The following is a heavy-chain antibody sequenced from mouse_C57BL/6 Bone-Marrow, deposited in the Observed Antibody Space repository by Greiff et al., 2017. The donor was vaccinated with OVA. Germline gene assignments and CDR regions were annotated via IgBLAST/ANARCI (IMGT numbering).Heavy chain of an antibody. Sequence: QVQLQQSGAELVKPGASVKISCKASGYAFSSYWMNWVKQRPGKGLEWIGQIYPGDGDTNYNGKFKGKATLTADKSSSTAYMQLSSLTSEDSAVYFCARSRHPYYFDYWGQGTTLTVSS. J-gene: IGHJ2*01. CDR3: ARSRHPYYFDY. CDR2: IYPGDGDT. V-gene: IGHV1-80*01. CDR1: GYAFSSYW.